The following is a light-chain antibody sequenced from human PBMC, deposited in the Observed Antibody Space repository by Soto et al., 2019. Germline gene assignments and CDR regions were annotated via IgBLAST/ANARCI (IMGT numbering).Light chain of an antibody. J-gene: IGKJ5*01. Sequence: DIQMTQSPSTLSASVGDRVTITCRASQSIGNWLAWYQQKPGKAPNLLIYKAFSLESGVPSRFSGSGSGTEFTVTISSLQSDDFATHYRQRYNNYPFTSVQGTRLESK. CDR1: QSIGNW. CDR3: QRYNNYPFT. V-gene: IGKV1-5*03. CDR2: KAF.